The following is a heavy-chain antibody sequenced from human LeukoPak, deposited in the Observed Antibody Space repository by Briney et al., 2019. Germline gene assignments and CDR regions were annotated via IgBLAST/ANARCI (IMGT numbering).Heavy chain of an antibody. CDR2: ISWNSGSI. D-gene: IGHD4-17*01. CDR3: AKEPKSDYGDYPD. Sequence: PGRSLRLSCAASGFTFDDYAMHWVRQAPVKGLEWVSGISWNSGSIGYADSVKGRFTISRDNAKNSLYLQMNSLRAEDTALYYCAKEPKSDYGDYPDWGQGTLVTVSS. CDR1: GFTFDDYA. J-gene: IGHJ4*02. V-gene: IGHV3-9*01.